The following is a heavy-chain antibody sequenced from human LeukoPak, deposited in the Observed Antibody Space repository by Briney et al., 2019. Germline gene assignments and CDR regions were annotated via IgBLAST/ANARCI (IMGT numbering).Heavy chain of an antibody. J-gene: IGHJ4*02. Sequence: ASVKVSCTAAGYTVTVYVMHWVRQAPGQGLGWMGWINAKSGGTNYEQKFQGRVHMTRHTSINTAYMELSRLRSDDTAVYYCARASSGWYGGIDYWGQGTLVTVSS. CDR1: GYTVTVYV. V-gene: IGHV1-2*02. CDR3: ARASSGWYGGIDY. D-gene: IGHD6-19*01. CDR2: INAKSGGT.